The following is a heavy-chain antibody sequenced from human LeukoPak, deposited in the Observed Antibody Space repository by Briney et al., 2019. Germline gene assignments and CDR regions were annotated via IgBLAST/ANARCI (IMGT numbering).Heavy chain of an antibody. CDR2: ISSSSSYI. Sequence: GGSLRLSCTASGFTFSPYNMNWVRQAPGKGLKWVSSISSSSSYIYYADSMKGRFTISRDNAKNSLYLQMNSLRAEDTAIYYCVRDRSSSWGFDPWGQGTLVTVSS. D-gene: IGHD6-13*01. V-gene: IGHV3-21*04. CDR1: GFTFSPYN. J-gene: IGHJ5*02. CDR3: VRDRSSSWGFDP.